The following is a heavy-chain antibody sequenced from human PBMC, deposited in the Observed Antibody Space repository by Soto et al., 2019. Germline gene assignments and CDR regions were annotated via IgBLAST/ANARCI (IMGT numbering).Heavy chain of an antibody. CDR3: AKARGVFSGMDV. D-gene: IGHD3-16*02. J-gene: IGHJ6*02. Sequence: HPGGSLRLSCAASGFTFSSYAMSWVRQAPGKGLEWVSAISGSGGSTCYADSVKGRFTISRDNSKNTLYLQMNSLRAEDTAVYYCAKARGVFSGMDVWGQGTTVTVSS. CDR1: GFTFSSYA. CDR2: ISGSGGST. V-gene: IGHV3-23*01.